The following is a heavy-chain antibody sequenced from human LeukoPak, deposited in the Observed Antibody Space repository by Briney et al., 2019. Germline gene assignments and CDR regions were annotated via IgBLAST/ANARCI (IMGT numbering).Heavy chain of an antibody. CDR1: GFSFSNAW. CDR2: IKSKTDGGTT. J-gene: IGHJ6*04. Sequence: GGSLRLSCAASGFSFSNAWMSWVRQAPGKGLEWVGRIKSKTDGGTTDYAAPVKGRFTISRDDSKNTLYLQMNSLKTEDTAVYYCTTDNYYYGMDVWGKGTTVTVSS. CDR3: TTDNYYYGMDV. V-gene: IGHV3-15*01.